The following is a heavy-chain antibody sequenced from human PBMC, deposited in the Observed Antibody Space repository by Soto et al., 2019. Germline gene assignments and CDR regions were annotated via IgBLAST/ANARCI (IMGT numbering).Heavy chain of an antibody. CDR1: GYSVSSNSAA. CDR3: AREVLEWLLLDYYYGMDV. V-gene: IGHV6-1*01. Sequence: SQTLSLTCAISGYSVSSNSAAWNWIRQSPSRGLEWLGRTYYRSKWYNDYAVSVKSRITINPDTSKNQFSLQLNSVTPEDTAVYYCAREVLEWLLLDYYYGMDVWGQGTTVTVSS. CDR2: TYYRSKWYN. J-gene: IGHJ6*02. D-gene: IGHD3-3*01.